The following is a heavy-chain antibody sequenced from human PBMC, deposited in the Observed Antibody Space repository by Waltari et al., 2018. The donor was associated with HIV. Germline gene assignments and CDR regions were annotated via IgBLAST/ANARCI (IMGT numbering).Heavy chain of an antibody. V-gene: IGHV3-23*01. CDR3: AKGRLTTTSFDY. J-gene: IGHJ4*02. CDR1: GFTFLSSA. D-gene: IGHD4-17*01. CDR2: IYGSGGRA. Sequence: EVQLLVSGGDLDQSGGSLRLSCSRPGFTFLSSAMAWVRQAPGKGPEWVSGIYGSGGRAYYSDSVRGRFTISRDDSKYTLYLQMNSLRTEDAAVYYCAKGRLTTTSFDYWGQGTLVTVSS.